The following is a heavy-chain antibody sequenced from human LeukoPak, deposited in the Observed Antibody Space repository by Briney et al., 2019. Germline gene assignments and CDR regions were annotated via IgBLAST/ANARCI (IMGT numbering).Heavy chain of an antibody. CDR2: IGGRGGPRT. J-gene: IGHJ4*02. CDR3: AKEGLLGGYYFDL. Sequence: PGRSLRLSCAASGFTFSRYSMAWVRQTPGRGLDWVSTIGGRGGPRTFYADSVKGRFTISRDNSKDTVYLQMDTLGAEDTAVYFCAKEGLLGGYYFDLWGQGTPVNVSS. D-gene: IGHD2-8*02. V-gene: IGHV3-23*01. CDR1: GFTFSRYS.